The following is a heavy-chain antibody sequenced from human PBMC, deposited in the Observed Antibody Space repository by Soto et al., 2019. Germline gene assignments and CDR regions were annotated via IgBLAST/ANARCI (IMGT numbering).Heavy chain of an antibody. CDR2: ISGSGGST. CDR3: AKAGRPYGY. J-gene: IGHJ4*02. CDR1: GFTFSSYS. Sequence: XGSLRRTCSASGFTFSSYSMGWVRQAPGKGLEWVSAISGSGGSTYYADSVKGRFTISRDNSKNTLYLQLNSLRAEDTAVYSCAKAGRPYGYWGQGTLVTVSS. V-gene: IGHV3-23*01. D-gene: IGHD3-10*01.